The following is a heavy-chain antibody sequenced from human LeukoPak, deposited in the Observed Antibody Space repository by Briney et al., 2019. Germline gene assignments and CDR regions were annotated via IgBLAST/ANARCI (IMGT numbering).Heavy chain of an antibody. D-gene: IGHD3-9*01. CDR3: ARDPAYYDILTGYYS. J-gene: IGHJ4*02. CDR2: IYSGGST. Sequence: GGSLRLSCAASGFTVSSNYMSWVRQAPGKGLEWVSVIYSGGSTYYADSVKGRFTISRDNSKNTLYLQMNSLRAEDTAVYYCARDPAYYDILTGYYSWGQGTLVTVSS. V-gene: IGHV3-53*01. CDR1: GFTVSSNY.